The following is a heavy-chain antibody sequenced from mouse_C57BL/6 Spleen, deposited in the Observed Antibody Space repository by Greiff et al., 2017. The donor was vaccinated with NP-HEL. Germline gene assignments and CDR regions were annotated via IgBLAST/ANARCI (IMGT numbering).Heavy chain of an antibody. D-gene: IGHD2-3*01. CDR2: IDPSDSYT. CDR1: GYTFTSYW. CDR3: AREGDYDGYFAY. V-gene: IGHV1-59*01. Sequence: QMQLKQPGAELVRPGTSVKLSCKASGYTFTSYWMHWVKQRPGQGLEWIGVIDPSDSYTNYNQKFKGKATLTVDTSSSTAYMQLSSLTSEDSAVYYCAREGDYDGYFAYWGQGTLVTVSA. J-gene: IGHJ3*01.